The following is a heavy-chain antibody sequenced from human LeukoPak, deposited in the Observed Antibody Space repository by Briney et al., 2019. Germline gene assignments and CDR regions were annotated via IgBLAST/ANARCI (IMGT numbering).Heavy chain of an antibody. CDR3: ARGENNYDYYYFDY. CDR2: ISSSSSYI. D-gene: IGHD3-22*01. CDR1: GFTFSSYS. Sequence: GGSLRLSCAASGFTFSSYSMNWVRQAPEKGLEWVSSISSSSSYIYYADSVKGRFTISRDNAKNSLYLQMNSLRAEDTAVYYCARGENNYDYYYFDYWGQGTLVTVSS. V-gene: IGHV3-21*01. J-gene: IGHJ4*02.